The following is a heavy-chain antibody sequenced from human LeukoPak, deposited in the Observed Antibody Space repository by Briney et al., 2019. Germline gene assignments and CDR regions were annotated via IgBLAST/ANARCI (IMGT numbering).Heavy chain of an antibody. CDR3: TQAVAGDY. CDR2: IRTKTDGGTA. V-gene: IGHV3-15*01. Sequence: GGSLRLSCAASGFTFSNAWMSWVRQAPGKGLEWVGHIRTKTDGGTADYAAPVKGRFTILRDDSKNTLYLQMNSLKTEDTAVYYCTQAVAGDYWGQGTLVTVSS. D-gene: IGHD6-19*01. J-gene: IGHJ4*02. CDR1: GFTFSNAW.